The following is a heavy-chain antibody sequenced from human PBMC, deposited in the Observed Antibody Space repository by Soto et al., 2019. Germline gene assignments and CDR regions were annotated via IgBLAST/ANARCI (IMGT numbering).Heavy chain of an antibody. Sequence: KPGGSLRLSCAASGFTFSDYYMSWIRQAPGKGLEWVSYISSSGSTIYYADSVKGRFTISRDNAKNSLYLQMNSLRAEDTAVYYCAGEYNWKYGWSPNWFDPWGQGPLVTVYS. CDR1: GFTFSDYY. D-gene: IGHD1-7*01. CDR3: AGEYNWKYGWSPNWFDP. J-gene: IGHJ5*02. V-gene: IGHV3-11*01. CDR2: ISSSGSTI.